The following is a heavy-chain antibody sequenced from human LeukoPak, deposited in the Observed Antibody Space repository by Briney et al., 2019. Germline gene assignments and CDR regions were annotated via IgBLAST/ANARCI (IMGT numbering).Heavy chain of an antibody. CDR2: IWYDGSNK. CDR1: GFTFSSYG. D-gene: IGHD3-16*02. J-gene: IGHJ5*02. CDR3: AKDALPMITFGGVIVDRNNWFDP. Sequence: GGSLRLSCAASGFTFSSYGMHWVRQAPGKGLEWVAVIWYDGSNKYYADSVKGRFTISRDNSKNTPYLQMNSLRAEDTAVYYCAKDALPMITFGGVIVDRNNWFDPWGQGTLVTVSS. V-gene: IGHV3-33*06.